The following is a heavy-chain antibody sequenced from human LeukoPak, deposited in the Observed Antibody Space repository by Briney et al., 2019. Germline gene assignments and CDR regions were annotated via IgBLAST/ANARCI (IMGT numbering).Heavy chain of an antibody. D-gene: IGHD3-9*01. CDR2: VSSSSSSI. CDR3: ARVTYGYYDILTGYRTHLLDAFDI. CDR1: GFTFRNYG. V-gene: IGHV3-21*06. J-gene: IGHJ3*02. Sequence: GGSLRLSCAASGFTFRNYGMNWVRQAPGKGLEWVSYVSSSSSSINYADSVKGRFTISRDNAQNSLYLQMNSLRAEDTAVYYCARVTYGYYDILTGYRTHLLDAFDIWGQGTMVTVSS.